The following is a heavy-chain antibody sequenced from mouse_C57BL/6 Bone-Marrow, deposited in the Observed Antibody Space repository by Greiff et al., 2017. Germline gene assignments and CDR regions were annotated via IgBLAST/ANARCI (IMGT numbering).Heavy chain of an antibody. CDR2: INPEDGET. Sequence: EVQLEQSGAGLVKPGASLKISCTASGFNFTDYYMHWVRQTPEKSLEWIGGINPEDGETNYAQKIQGKGTFTVDTSSNTAYLQLSSLRSEDTAVYYCARGSSFDIAYWGQGTSVTVSS. CDR3: ARGSSFDIAY. CDR1: GFNFTDYY. V-gene: IGHV14-2*01. D-gene: IGHD1-1*01. J-gene: IGHJ4*01.